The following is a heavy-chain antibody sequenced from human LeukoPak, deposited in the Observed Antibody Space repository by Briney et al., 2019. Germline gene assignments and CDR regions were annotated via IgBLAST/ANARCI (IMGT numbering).Heavy chain of an antibody. J-gene: IGHJ4*02. CDR3: AKHYDFWSGSIDY. Sequence: GGSLRLSCAASGFTFSSYAMSWVRQAPGRGLEWVSAISGSGGSTYYADSVKGRFTISRDNSKNTLYLQMNSLRAEDTAVYYCAKHYDFWSGSIDYWGQGALVTVSS. D-gene: IGHD3-3*01. CDR2: ISGSGGST. V-gene: IGHV3-23*01. CDR1: GFTFSSYA.